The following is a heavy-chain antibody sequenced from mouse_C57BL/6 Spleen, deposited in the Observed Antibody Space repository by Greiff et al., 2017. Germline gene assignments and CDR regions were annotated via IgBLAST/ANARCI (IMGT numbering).Heavy chain of an antibody. D-gene: IGHD2-1*01. J-gene: IGHJ1*03. CDR3: AREDGDYYGNYGYFDV. V-gene: IGHV1-80*01. Sequence: QVQLQQSGAELVKPGASVKISCKASGYAFSSYWMNWVKQRPGKGLEWIGQIYPGDGDTNYNGKFKGKATLTADKSSSTAYMQLSSLPSADSALYVCAREDGDYYGNYGYFDVWGTGTTVTVSA. CDR1: GYAFSSYW. CDR2: IYPGDGDT.